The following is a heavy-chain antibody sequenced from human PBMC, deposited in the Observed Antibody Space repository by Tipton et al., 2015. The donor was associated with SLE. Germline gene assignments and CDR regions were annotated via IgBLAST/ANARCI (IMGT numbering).Heavy chain of an antibody. D-gene: IGHD1-1*01. V-gene: IGHV4-39*07. CDR3: TRDLQLGAFDY. CDR2: IYYSGST. Sequence: TLSLTCTVSGGSISSSSYYWGWIRQPPGKGLEWIGSIYYSGSTYYNPSLKSRVTISVDKSKNQFSLKLSSVTAADTAVYYCTRDLQLGAFDYWGQGTLVTVSS. J-gene: IGHJ4*02. CDR1: GGSISSSSYY.